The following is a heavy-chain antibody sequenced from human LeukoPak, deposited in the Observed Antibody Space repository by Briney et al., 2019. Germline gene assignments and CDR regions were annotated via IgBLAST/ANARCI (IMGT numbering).Heavy chain of an antibody. CDR2: ISSDGSNK. V-gene: IGHV3-30*18. D-gene: IGHD6-19*01. J-gene: IGHJ6*02. CDR3: AKDPIAVAGNNYYRMDV. Sequence: GGSLRLSCAASGFTFSNYGMDWVRQAPGKGLEWVAVISSDGSNKYYADSVKGRFTISRDNSKDTLYLQMNSLRAEDTAVYYCAKDPIAVAGNNYYRMDVWGQGTTVTVSS. CDR1: GFTFSNYG.